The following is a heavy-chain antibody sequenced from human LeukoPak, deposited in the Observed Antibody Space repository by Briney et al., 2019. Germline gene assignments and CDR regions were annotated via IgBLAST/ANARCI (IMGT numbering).Heavy chain of an antibody. V-gene: IGHV3-30*04. CDR3: ATERRYSSSWYYY. Sequence: GGSLRLSCAASGFTFSSYAMHWGRQAPGKGLEWVAVISYDGSNKYYADSVKGRFTISRDNSKNTLYLQMNSLRAEDTAVYYCATERRYSSSWYYYWGQGTLVTVSS. J-gene: IGHJ4*02. D-gene: IGHD6-13*01. CDR2: ISYDGSNK. CDR1: GFTFSSYA.